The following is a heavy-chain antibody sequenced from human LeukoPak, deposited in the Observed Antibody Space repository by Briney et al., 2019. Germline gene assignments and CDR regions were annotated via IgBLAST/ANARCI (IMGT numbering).Heavy chain of an antibody. J-gene: IGHJ6*02. Sequence: GGSLRLSCAASGFTFSSYAMSWVRQAPGKGLEWVAVIWYDGSNKYYADSVKGRFTISRDNSKNTLYLQMNSLRAEDTAVYYCARDPVRYSGYSYYYYGMDVWGQGTTVTVSS. V-gene: IGHV3-33*08. CDR3: ARDPVRYSGYSYYYYGMDV. CDR1: GFTFSSYA. D-gene: IGHD5-12*01. CDR2: IWYDGSNK.